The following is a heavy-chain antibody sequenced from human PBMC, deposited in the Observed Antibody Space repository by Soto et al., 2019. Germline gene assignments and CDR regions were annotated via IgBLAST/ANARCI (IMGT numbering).Heavy chain of an antibody. D-gene: IGHD3-22*01. CDR2: IWYDGSNK. CDR3: ARDSSGYYYLGPGRTGMDV. Sequence: GGSLRLSCAASGFTFSSYGMHWVRQAPGKGLEWVAVIWYDGSNKYYADSVKGRFTISRDNSKNTLYLQMNSLRAEDTAVYYCARDSSGYYYLGPGRTGMDVWGQGTTVTVSS. CDR1: GFTFSSYG. V-gene: IGHV3-33*01. J-gene: IGHJ6*02.